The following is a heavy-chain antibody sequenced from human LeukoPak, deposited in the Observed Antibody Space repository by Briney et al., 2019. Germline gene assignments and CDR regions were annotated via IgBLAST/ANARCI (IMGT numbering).Heavy chain of an antibody. CDR1: GGSISSYY. CDR3: ARSAFLVTAPGLYYFDY. J-gene: IGHJ4*02. CDR2: IYNSGST. Sequence: ETLSLTCTVSGGSISSYYWSWIRPPAGKGLEWIGHIYNSGSTNYNPSLKGRVTMSVATSKNQFSLHLSSVTAADTAVYYCARSAFLVTAPGLYYFDYWGQGTLVAVSS. D-gene: IGHD6-13*01. V-gene: IGHV4-4*07.